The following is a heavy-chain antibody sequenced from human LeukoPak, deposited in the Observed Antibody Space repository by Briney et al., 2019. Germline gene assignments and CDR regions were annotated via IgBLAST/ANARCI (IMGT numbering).Heavy chain of an antibody. V-gene: IGHV4-59*12. CDR3: ARDRGWYYFDY. D-gene: IGHD6-19*01. CDR1: GGSISSYY. CDR2: IFYSGST. J-gene: IGHJ4*02. Sequence: SETLSLTCSVSGGSISSYYWIWIRQPPGKGLEWIGYIFYSGSTNYNPSLKSRVTISVDTSKNQFSLRLSSVTAADTAVYYCARDRGWYYFDYWGQGTLVTVSS.